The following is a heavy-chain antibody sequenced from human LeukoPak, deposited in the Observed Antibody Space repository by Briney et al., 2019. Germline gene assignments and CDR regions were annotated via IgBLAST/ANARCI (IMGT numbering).Heavy chain of an antibody. CDR1: GFTVSSNY. CDR3: ASGSSSWYSWVYY. D-gene: IGHD6-13*01. J-gene: IGHJ4*02. V-gene: IGHV3-53*01. Sequence: GGSLRLSCAASGFTVSSNYMSWVRQAPGKGLEWVSVIHSGGSTYYADSVTGRFTISRDNSKNTLYLQMNSLRAEDTAVYYCASGSSSWYSWVYYWGQGTLVTVSS. CDR2: IHSGGST.